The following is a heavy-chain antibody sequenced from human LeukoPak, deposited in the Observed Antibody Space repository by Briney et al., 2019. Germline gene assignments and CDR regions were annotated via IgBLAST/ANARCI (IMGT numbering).Heavy chain of an antibody. D-gene: IGHD6-13*01. J-gene: IGHJ1*01. Sequence: SETLSLTCAVYGGSFSDYYWSWIRQPPGKGLEWIGEINHSGSTNYNPSLKSRVTISVDTSKNQFSLKLSSVTAADTAVYYCARGASPGMAAAGHFQHWGQGTLVTVSS. CDR1: GGSFSDYY. CDR2: INHSGST. V-gene: IGHV4-34*01. CDR3: ARGASPGMAAAGHFQH.